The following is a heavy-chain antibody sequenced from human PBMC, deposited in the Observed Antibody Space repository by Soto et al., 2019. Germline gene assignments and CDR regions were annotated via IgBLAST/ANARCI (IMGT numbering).Heavy chain of an antibody. CDR2: IWYDGSNK. CDR3: ARGREEESTWIQLWPGTFDL. D-gene: IGHD5-18*01. J-gene: IGHJ2*01. V-gene: IGHV3-33*01. CDR1: GFTFSSYG. Sequence: GGSLRLSCAASGFTFSSYGMHWVRQAPGKGLEWVAVIWYDGSNKYYADSVKGRFTISRDNSKNTLYLQMNSLRAEDTAVYYCARGREEESTWIQLWPGTFDLWGRGTLVTVSS.